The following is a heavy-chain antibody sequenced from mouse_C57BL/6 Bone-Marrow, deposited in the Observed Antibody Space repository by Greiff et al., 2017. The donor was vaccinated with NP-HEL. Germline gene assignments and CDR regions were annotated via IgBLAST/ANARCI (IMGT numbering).Heavy chain of an antibody. CDR2: IDPSDSYT. CDR3: ARKNTYYDYDGTEGWYAMDY. D-gene: IGHD2-4*01. Sequence: VQLQQPGAELVKPGASVKLSCKASGYTFTSYWMQWVKQRPGQGLEWIGEIDPSDSYTNYNQKFKGKATLTVDTSSSTAYMQLSSLTSEDSAVYYCARKNTYYDYDGTEGWYAMDYWGQGTSVTVSS. CDR1: GYTFTSYW. J-gene: IGHJ4*01. V-gene: IGHV1-50*01.